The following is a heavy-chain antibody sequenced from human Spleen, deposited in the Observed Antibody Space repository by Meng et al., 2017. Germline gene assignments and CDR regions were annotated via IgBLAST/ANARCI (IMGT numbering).Heavy chain of an antibody. D-gene: IGHD4-11*01. CDR2: INHSGST. CDR1: GGSFSDYY. Sequence: QVDVQHWGAGLLNPSETRSLTCVVSGGSFSDYYWSWIRQPPGKGLEWIGEINHSGSTNYNPSLESRATISVDTSQNNLSLKLSSVTAADSAVYYCARGPTTMAHDFDYWGQGTLVTVSS. J-gene: IGHJ4*02. V-gene: IGHV4-34*01. CDR3: ARGPTTMAHDFDY.